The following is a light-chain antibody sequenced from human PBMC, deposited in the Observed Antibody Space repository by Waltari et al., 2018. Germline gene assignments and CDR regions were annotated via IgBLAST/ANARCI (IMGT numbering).Light chain of an antibody. V-gene: IGLV2-14*01. J-gene: IGLJ3*02. CDR1: SSDVGFYNY. CDR2: DVS. CDR3: NSYTGSSSWV. Sequence: QSALTQPASVSGSPGQSITISCTGTSSDVGFYNYVSWYQQHPGKAPKLIIYDVSERPSGVSDRFSGSKSGNTASLTISGLQAEDEADHYCNSYTGSSSWVFGGGTKLTVL.